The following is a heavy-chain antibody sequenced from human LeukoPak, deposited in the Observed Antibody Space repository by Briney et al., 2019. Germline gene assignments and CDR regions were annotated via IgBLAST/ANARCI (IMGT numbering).Heavy chain of an antibody. CDR2: IGTAGDT. Sequence: GGSLRLPCAASGFTFSSYDMHWVRQATGKGLEWVSAIGTAGDTYYPGSVKGRFTISRENAKNSLYLQMNSLRAEDTAVYYCAKDWGPDYGGNGVYWGQGTLVTVSS. CDR3: AKDWGPDYGGNGVY. CDR1: GFTFSSYD. D-gene: IGHD4-23*01. J-gene: IGHJ4*02. V-gene: IGHV3-13*01.